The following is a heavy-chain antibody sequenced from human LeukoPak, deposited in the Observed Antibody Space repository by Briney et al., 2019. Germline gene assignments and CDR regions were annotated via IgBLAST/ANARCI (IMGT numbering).Heavy chain of an antibody. Sequence: GGSLRLSCAASGFTFSSYAMSWVRQAPGKGLEWVSAISGSGSSTYYADSVKGRFTIPRDNSKNTLYLQMNSLRAEDTAVYYCARDPRPNGYCSSTSCYEYYYYGMDVWGQGTTVTVSS. CDR3: ARDPRPNGYCSSTSCYEYYYYGMDV. CDR1: GFTFSSYA. CDR2: ISGSGSST. D-gene: IGHD2-2*01. V-gene: IGHV3-23*01. J-gene: IGHJ6*02.